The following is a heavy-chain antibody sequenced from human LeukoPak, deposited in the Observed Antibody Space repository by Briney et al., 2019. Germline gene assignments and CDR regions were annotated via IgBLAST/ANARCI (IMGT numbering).Heavy chain of an antibody. CDR3: ARDSGTAMVTDAFDI. J-gene: IGHJ3*02. CDR1: GGSISSYY. Sequence: SETLSLTCTVSGGSISSYYWSWIRQPPGKGLKWIGYIYYSGSTNYNPSLKSRVTISVDTSKNQFSLKLSSVTAADTAVYYCARDSGTAMVTDAFDIWGQGTMVTVSS. CDR2: IYYSGST. V-gene: IGHV4-59*01. D-gene: IGHD5-18*01.